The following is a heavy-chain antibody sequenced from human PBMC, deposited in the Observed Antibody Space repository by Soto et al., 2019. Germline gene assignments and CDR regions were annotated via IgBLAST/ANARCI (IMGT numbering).Heavy chain of an antibody. CDR3: ARRRDGSGSLDY. CDR2: IYHSGST. V-gene: IGHV4-4*02. D-gene: IGHD3-10*01. Sequence: SETLSLTCAVSGGSISSSNWWSWVRQPPGKGLEWIGEIYHSGSTNYNPSLKSRVTISVDKSKNQFSVKLSSVTAADTAVYYCARRRDGSGSLDYWGQGTLVTVSS. CDR1: GGSISSSNW. J-gene: IGHJ4*02.